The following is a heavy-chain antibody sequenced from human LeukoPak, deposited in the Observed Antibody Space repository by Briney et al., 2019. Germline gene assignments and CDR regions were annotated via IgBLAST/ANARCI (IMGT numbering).Heavy chain of an antibody. Sequence: SVKVSCKASGGTFSSYAISWVRQAPGQGLEWMGRIIPIFGTANYAQKFQGRATITTDEPTSTAYMELSSLRSEDTAVYYCARDENGDYPLDYWGQGTLVTVSS. V-gene: IGHV1-69*05. CDR3: ARDENGDYPLDY. CDR1: GGTFSSYA. D-gene: IGHD4-17*01. CDR2: IIPIFGTA. J-gene: IGHJ4*02.